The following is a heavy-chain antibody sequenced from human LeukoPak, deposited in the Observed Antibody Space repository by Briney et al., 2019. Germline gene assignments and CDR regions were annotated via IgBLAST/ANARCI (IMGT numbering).Heavy chain of an antibody. J-gene: IGHJ4*02. D-gene: IGHD6-13*01. CDR1: GFTVSSNY. Sequence: GGSLILSCAASGFTVSSNYMSWVRQAPGKVLEWVSVIYSGGSTYYADSVKGRFTISRDNSKNTLYLQMNSLRAEDTAVYYCARGYSSSWPLFDYWGQGTLVTVSS. CDR3: ARGYSSSWPLFDY. V-gene: IGHV3-53*01. CDR2: IYSGGST.